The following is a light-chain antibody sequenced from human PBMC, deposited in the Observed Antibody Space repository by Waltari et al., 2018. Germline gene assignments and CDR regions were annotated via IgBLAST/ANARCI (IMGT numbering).Light chain of an antibody. V-gene: IGLV2-11*01. CDR2: DVS. J-gene: IGLJ1*01. CDR3: CSYAGSYFYV. Sequence: QSALTQPRSVSGSPGQSVTISCTGTSSDVGGYNYVSWYQQHPGKAPKLTIYDVSKRPSGVPDRFSGSKSGNTASLTISGLQAEDEADYYCCSYAGSYFYVFGTGTKVTVL. CDR1: SSDVGGYNY.